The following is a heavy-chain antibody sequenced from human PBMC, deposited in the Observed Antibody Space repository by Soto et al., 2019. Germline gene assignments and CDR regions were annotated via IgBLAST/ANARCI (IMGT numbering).Heavy chain of an antibody. V-gene: IGHV3-23*01. CDR1: GFTFSNYA. CDR3: ARYILGPYYFDY. J-gene: IGHJ4*02. D-gene: IGHD1-1*01. Sequence: GGSLRLSCSASGFTFSNYAMTWLRQAPGKEPEWVSTILGSGSNTYYPDSVKGRFTISRDNSRNTVDLQLHSLRAEDTALYYCARYILGPYYFDYWGQGTPVTVSS. CDR2: ILGSGSNT.